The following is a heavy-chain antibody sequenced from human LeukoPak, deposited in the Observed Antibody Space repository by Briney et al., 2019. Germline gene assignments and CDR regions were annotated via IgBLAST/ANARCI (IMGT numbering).Heavy chain of an antibody. CDR3: AKLSAMVRGVIIKGSYYFDY. D-gene: IGHD3-10*01. CDR2: IKEDGNKQ. V-gene: IGHV3-7*03. CDR1: GFTFSRYW. J-gene: IGHJ4*02. Sequence: GGSLRLSCAASGFTFSRYWMSWVRQAPGKGLEWVANIKEDGNKQYYVDSVKGRFIISRDNAKNSLYLQMNSLRAEDTAVYYCAKLSAMVRGVIIKGSYYFDYWGQGTLVTVSS.